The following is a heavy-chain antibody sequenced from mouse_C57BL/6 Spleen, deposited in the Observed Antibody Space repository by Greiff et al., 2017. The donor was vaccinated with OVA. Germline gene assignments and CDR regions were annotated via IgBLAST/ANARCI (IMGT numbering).Heavy chain of an antibody. CDR3: ARGGLRRDAMDY. V-gene: IGHV1-69*01. CDR2: IDPSDSNT. CDR1: GYTFTSYW. D-gene: IGHD2-2*01. Sequence: QVQLQQPGAELVMPGASVKLSCKASGYTFTSYWLHWVKQRPGQGLEWIGEIDPSDSNTNYNQKFKGKSTLTVGKSSSTAYMQLSSLTSEDSAVFYCARGGLRRDAMDYWGQGTSVTVSS. J-gene: IGHJ4*01.